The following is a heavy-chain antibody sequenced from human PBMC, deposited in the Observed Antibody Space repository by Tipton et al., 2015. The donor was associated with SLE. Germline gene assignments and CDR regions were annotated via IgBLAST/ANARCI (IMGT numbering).Heavy chain of an antibody. CDR3: ARRVGGVARDLDY. J-gene: IGHJ4*02. CDR1: GGSFSGYY. Sequence: TLSLTCAVYGGSFSGYYWSWIRQPPGKGLEWIGEINHSGSTNYNPSLKSRVTISVDTSKNQFSLKLSSVTAADTAVYYCARRVGGVARDLDYWGQGTLVTVSS. V-gene: IGHV4-34*01. D-gene: IGHD2-15*01. CDR2: INHSGST.